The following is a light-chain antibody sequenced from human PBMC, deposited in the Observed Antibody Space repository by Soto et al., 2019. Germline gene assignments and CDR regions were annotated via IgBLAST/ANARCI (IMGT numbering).Light chain of an antibody. V-gene: IGKV3-15*01. CDR2: GSS. J-gene: IGKJ4*01. Sequence: EIVMTQSPATLSMSPGERATLSCRASQSVYSNLAWYQQKPGQTPRLLIYGSSTRATGIPARFSGGGSGTEFTLTISSLQSEYFAVYYCQQYNSWPLTFGGGTKVEIK. CDR1: QSVYSN. CDR3: QQYNSWPLT.